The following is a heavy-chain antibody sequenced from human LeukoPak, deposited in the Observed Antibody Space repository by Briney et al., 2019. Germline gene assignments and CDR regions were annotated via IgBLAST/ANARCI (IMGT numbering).Heavy chain of an antibody. D-gene: IGHD2-2*01. Sequence: SETLSLTFTVSGGSISSSSYYWGWIRQPPGKGLEWIGSIYYSGSTYYNPSLKSRVTISVDTSKNQFSLKLSSVTAADTAVYYCARGIVVVPAAIENWFDPWGQGTLVTVSS. CDR1: GGSISSSSYY. J-gene: IGHJ5*02. CDR3: ARGIVVVPAAIENWFDP. V-gene: IGHV4-39*01. CDR2: IYYSGST.